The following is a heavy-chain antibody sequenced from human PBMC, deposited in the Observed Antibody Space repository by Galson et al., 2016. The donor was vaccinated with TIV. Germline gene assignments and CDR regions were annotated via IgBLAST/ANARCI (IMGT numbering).Heavy chain of an antibody. D-gene: IGHD3-3*01. Sequence: SLRLSCAASGFTFSSYSMSWVRQAPGRGLEWVASMKTGDIEEYNVNAVKGRFTVSRDSAKNSVDLQMNSLRVDDTAVYYCARWRGRQSEFDYWGQGILVTVSS. V-gene: IGHV3-7*01. CDR1: GFTFSSYS. CDR3: ARWRGRQSEFDY. J-gene: IGHJ4*02. CDR2: MKTGDIEE.